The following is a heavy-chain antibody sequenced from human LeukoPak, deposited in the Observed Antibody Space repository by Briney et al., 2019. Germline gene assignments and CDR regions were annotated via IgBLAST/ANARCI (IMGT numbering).Heavy chain of an antibody. Sequence: PGGSLRLSCAASGFTFDDYAMHWVRQAPGKGLEWVSSISWNSGNIGYVDSVKGRFTISRDNAKNSLYLQMNSLRPEDTALYYCAKNTVVLWFGGAGFDLWGRGTLVTVPS. CDR2: ISWNSGNI. V-gene: IGHV3-9*01. CDR1: GFTFDDYA. CDR3: AKNTVVLWFGGAGFDL. D-gene: IGHD3-10*01. J-gene: IGHJ2*01.